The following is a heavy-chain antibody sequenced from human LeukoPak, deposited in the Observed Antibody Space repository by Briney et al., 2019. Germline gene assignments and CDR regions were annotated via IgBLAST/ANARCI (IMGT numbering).Heavy chain of an antibody. CDR3: AITYYDFWSGYLGNS. Sequence: GGSLRLFCAASGFTFSSYEMNWVRQAPEKGLEWVSYISSSGSTIYYADSVKGRFTISRDNAKNSLYLQMNSLRAEDTAVYYCAITYYDFWSGYLGNSWGQGTLVTVSS. CDR1: GFTFSSYE. J-gene: IGHJ5*02. CDR2: ISSSGSTI. D-gene: IGHD3-3*01. V-gene: IGHV3-48*03.